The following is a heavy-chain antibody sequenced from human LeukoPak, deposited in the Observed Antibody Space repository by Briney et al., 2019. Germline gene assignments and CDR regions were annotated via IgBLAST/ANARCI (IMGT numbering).Heavy chain of an antibody. CDR1: GFTFSNYP. CDR2: VRPGDSAR. D-gene: IGHD4-17*01. V-gene: IGHV3-48*02. Sequence: QTGGSLRLSCAAFGFTFSNYPMNWVRQAPGKGLEWVSNVRPGDSARSYADSVSGRFTISRDDAKNSLYLQMNSLRDEDTAVYYCATDSHYAFDFWGLGTLVTVSS. CDR3: ATDSHYAFDF. J-gene: IGHJ4*02.